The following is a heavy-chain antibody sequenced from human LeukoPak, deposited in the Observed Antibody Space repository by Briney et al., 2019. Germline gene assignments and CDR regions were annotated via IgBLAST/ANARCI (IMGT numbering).Heavy chain of an antibody. CDR2: ISGEGGTT. CDR1: GFTFDGHA. Sequence: GGSLRLPCAASGFTFDGHAMYWVRQAPGKALEWVSLISGEGGTTAYADSVKGRFTISRDNSENSLNLQMKSLRTEDTALYYCAKARRSGTHYSDFDFWGQGTLVTVDS. CDR3: AKARRSGTHYSDFDF. V-gene: IGHV3-43*02. D-gene: IGHD1-26*01. J-gene: IGHJ4*02.